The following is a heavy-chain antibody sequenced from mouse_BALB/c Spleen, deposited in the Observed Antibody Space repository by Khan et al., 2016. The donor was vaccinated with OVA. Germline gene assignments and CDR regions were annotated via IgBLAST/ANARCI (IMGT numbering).Heavy chain of an antibody. CDR1: GFSLTDHG. Sequence: QVQLKDSGPGLVAPSQSLSITCTVSGFSLTDHGVSWIRQPPGKGLEWLGVIWGGGSTYYNSVLKSRLSISKANSKSQVFLKMNSLQTHDTAMYYCAKQIWSPYYGMDYWGQGTSVTVSS. D-gene: IGHD1-1*02. J-gene: IGHJ4*01. V-gene: IGHV2-6-5*01. CDR2: IWGGGST. CDR3: AKQIWSPYYGMDY.